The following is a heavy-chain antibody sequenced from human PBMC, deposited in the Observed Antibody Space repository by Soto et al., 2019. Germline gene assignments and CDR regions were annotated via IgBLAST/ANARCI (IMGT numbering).Heavy chain of an antibody. CDR1: GYTFTSYY. CDR3: ARDGCGGSCYSGSSFFWCER. D-gene: IGHD2-15*01. CDR2: INPSGGST. J-gene: IGHJ5*02. V-gene: IGHV1-46*01. Sequence: ASVNVSCKASGYTFTSYYIHWVRQAPGQGLEWMGIINPSGGSTSYPQKFQGRVTMTRDTSTSTVYMELSSLRSEDTAVYYCARDGCGGSCYSGSSFFWCERWGQCTLVTVSA.